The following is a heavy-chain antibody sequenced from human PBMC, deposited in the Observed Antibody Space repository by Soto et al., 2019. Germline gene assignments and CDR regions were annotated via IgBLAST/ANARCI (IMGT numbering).Heavy chain of an antibody. CDR2: ISGSGGST. CDR3: AKVITAITYTGDY. Sequence: SGGSLRLSCAASGFTFSSYAMSWVRQAPGKGLEWVSAISGSGGSTYYADSVKGRFTISRDNSKNTLYLQMNSLRAEDTAVYYCAKVITAITYTGDYWGQGTLVTVSS. J-gene: IGHJ4*02. V-gene: IGHV3-23*01. CDR1: GFTFSSYA. D-gene: IGHD2-2*02.